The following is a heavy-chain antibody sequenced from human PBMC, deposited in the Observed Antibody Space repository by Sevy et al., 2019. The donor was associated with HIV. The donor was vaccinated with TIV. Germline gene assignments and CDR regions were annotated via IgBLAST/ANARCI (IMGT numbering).Heavy chain of an antibody. CDR3: AREATYRYYYDSSGYLFDY. V-gene: IGHV1-46*01. J-gene: IGHJ4*02. D-gene: IGHD3-22*01. CDR1: GYTFTSYY. Sequence: ASVKVSCKASGYTFTSYYMHWVRQAPGQGLEWMGIINPSGGSTSYAQKFQGRVTMTRDTSTNTVYTELSSLRSEDTAVYYCAREATYRYYYDSSGYLFDYWGQGTLVTVSS. CDR2: INPSGGST.